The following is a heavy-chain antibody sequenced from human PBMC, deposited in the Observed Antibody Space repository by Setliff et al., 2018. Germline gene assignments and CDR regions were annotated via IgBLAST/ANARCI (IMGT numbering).Heavy chain of an antibody. J-gene: IGHJ4*01. V-gene: IGHV4-61*02. Sequence: PSETLSLTCTVSGGSISSGHYYWNWIRQPAGKGLEWIGRIYPSGGTNYNPSFKSRVTISRDTSTNQFSLKLGSVTAADTAVYYCARERYFDWFFEDWGHGTLVTVSS. CDR2: IYPSGGT. D-gene: IGHD3-9*01. CDR1: GGSISSGHYY. CDR3: ARERYFDWFFED.